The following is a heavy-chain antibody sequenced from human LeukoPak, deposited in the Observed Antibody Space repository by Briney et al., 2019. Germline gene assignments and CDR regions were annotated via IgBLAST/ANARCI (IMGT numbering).Heavy chain of an antibody. CDR2: IYSGDST. Sequence: PGGSLRLSCAASGFTVSSNYMSWVRQAPGIGLEWVSLIYSGDSTYYADSVKGRFTISRDNAKNSLYLQMNSLRAEDTAAYYCARGGAADYWGQGTLVTVSS. D-gene: IGHD1-26*01. V-gene: IGHV3-53*01. J-gene: IGHJ4*02. CDR3: ARGGAADY. CDR1: GFTVSSNY.